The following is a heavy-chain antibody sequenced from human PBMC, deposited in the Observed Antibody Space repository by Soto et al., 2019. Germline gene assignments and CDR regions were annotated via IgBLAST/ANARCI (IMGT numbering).Heavy chain of an antibody. CDR3: AKVPLRYDSSGSYPSV. Sequence: PWGSLRLSCAASGFTFSSYGMHWVRQAPGKGLEWVAVISYDGSNKYYADSVKGRFTISRDNSKNTLYLQMDSLRAEDTAVYYCAKVPLRYDSSGSYPSVWGQGTTVTVSS. CDR1: GFTFSSYG. J-gene: IGHJ6*02. CDR2: ISYDGSNK. D-gene: IGHD3-22*01. V-gene: IGHV3-30*18.